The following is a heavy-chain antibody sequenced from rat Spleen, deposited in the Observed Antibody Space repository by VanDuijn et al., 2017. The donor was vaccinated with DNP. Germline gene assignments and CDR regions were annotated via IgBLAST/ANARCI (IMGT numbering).Heavy chain of an antibody. CDR1: GFTFSNYD. CDR2: ISPSGGGT. CDR3: ARVGDYHDGGDGDVLDV. Sequence: EVQLVESGGGLVQPGRSLKLSCAASGFTFSNYDMAWVRQAPKKGLEWVATISPSGGGTYYRDSVKGRFTISRDDAKNTLSLQMNSLRSEDTATYYCARVGDYHDGGDGDVLDVWGQGTSVTVSS. J-gene: IGHJ4*01. D-gene: IGHD1-12*02. V-gene: IGHV5S13*01.